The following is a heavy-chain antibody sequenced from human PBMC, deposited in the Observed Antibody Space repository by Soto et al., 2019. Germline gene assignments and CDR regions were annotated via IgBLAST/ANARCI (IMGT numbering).Heavy chain of an antibody. CDR3: ARASKATTPDFDY. V-gene: IGHV1-2*04. Sequence: ASVKVSCKASGYTFTGYYIHWVRQAPGQGLEWMGWINPNSDVTNYAQKFQGWVAMTRVTSISTAYMELSSLRSDDTAVYYCARASKATTPDFDYWGQGTPVTVSS. D-gene: IGHD1-1*01. J-gene: IGHJ4*02. CDR1: GYTFTGYY. CDR2: INPNSDVT.